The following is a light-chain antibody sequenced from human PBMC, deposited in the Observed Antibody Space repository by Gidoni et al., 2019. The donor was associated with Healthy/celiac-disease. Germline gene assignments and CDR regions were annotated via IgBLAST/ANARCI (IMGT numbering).Light chain of an antibody. Sequence: EIVMTQSPATLSVPPGERATLSCRASQRVSSNLAWYQQKPGQAPRLLIYGAPTRATGIPARFSGSGSGTEFTLTISSLQSEDFAVYYCQQYNNWPPWTFGQGPKVEIK. V-gene: IGKV3-15*01. CDR3: QQYNNWPPWT. CDR2: GAP. J-gene: IGKJ1*01. CDR1: QRVSSN.